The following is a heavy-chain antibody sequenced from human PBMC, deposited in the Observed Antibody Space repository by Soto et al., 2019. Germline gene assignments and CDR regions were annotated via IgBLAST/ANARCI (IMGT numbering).Heavy chain of an antibody. Sequence: SETLSLTXTVSGGSISSGDYYWSWIRQPPGKGLEWIGYIYYSGSTYYNPSLKSRVTISVDTSKNQFSLKLSSVTAADTAVYYCARAERDVDTAMVFDYWGQGTLVTVSS. CDR2: IYYSGST. CDR3: ARAERDVDTAMVFDY. CDR1: GGSISSGDYY. V-gene: IGHV4-30-4*01. D-gene: IGHD5-18*01. J-gene: IGHJ4*02.